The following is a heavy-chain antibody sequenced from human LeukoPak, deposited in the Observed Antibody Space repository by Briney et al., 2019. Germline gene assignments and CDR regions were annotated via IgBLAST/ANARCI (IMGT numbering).Heavy chain of an antibody. V-gene: IGHV4-59*01. CDR3: AREAYCGGDCYSGFDY. CDR1: GGSISSYY. CDR2: IYDSGST. Sequence: TASETLSLTCTVSGGSISSYYWSWIRQPPGKGLEWIGYIYDSGSTNYNPSLKSRVTISVDTSKNRFSLKLSSVTAADTAVYYCAREAYCGGDCYSGFDYWGQGTLVTVSS. J-gene: IGHJ4*02. D-gene: IGHD2-21*02.